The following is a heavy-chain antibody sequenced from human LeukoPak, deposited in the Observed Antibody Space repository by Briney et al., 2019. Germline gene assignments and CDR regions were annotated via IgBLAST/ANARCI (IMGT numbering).Heavy chain of an antibody. CDR1: GFTFRDYY. CDR2: ISSSGSTI. J-gene: IGHJ6*03. V-gene: IGHV3-11*04. CDR3: ARDAMTYCGGDCRYSVNMDV. Sequence: PGGSLRLSCAASGFTFRDYYMSWIRQAPAKGLEGVSYISSSGSTIYYADSVKGRFTISRDNAKNSLYLQMNSLRAEDTGVYYCARDAMTYCGGDCRYSVNMDVWGKGTTVTVSS. D-gene: IGHD2-21*01.